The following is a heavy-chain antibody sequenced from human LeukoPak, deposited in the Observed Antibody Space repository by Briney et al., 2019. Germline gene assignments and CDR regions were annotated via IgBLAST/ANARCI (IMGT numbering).Heavy chain of an antibody. V-gene: IGHV3-23*01. Sequence: GGSLRLSCAASGFTFSSYAMSWVRQAPGKGLEWVSAISGSGGSTYYADSVRGRLTISRDNSKNTLYLQMNSLRAEDTAVYYCANGRMSSSWLPDYWGQGTLVTVSS. D-gene: IGHD6-13*01. CDR1: GFTFSSYA. J-gene: IGHJ4*02. CDR2: ISGSGGST. CDR3: ANGRMSSSWLPDY.